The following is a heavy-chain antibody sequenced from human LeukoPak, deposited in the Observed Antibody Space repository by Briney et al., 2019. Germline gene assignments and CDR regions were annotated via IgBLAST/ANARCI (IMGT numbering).Heavy chain of an antibody. CDR2: ISYSGSI. J-gene: IGHJ4*02. CDR3: ARPDYSSGWYYFDY. D-gene: IGHD6-19*01. Sequence: SENLSLTWSVSGDSISSYYWSWIRQPPGKGLEWIGYISYSGSINYNPSLKSRVTISVDTSKNQFSLKLRFVTAADTAVYYCARPDYSSGWYYFDYWGQGTLVTVSS. V-gene: IGHV4-59*08. CDR1: GDSISSYY.